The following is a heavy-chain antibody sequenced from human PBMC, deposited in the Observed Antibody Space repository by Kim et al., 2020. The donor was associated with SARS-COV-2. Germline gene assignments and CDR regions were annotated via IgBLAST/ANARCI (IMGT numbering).Heavy chain of an antibody. Sequence: ADSVKGRFTISRDNSKNPLYLQMNSLRAEDTAVYYCSTVTMVRGAYDAFDIWGQGTMVTVSS. D-gene: IGHD3-10*01. V-gene: IGHV3-53*01. CDR3: STVTMVRGAYDAFDI. J-gene: IGHJ3*02.